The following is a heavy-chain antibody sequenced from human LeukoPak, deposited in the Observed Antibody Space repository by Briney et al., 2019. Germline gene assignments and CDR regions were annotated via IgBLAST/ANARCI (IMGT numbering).Heavy chain of an antibody. V-gene: IGHV3-30*18. Sequence: PGGSLRLSCAASRFTFSSYGMHWVRQAPGKGLEWVAVISYDGSNKYYADSVKGRFTISRDNSKNTLYLQMNSLRAEDTAVYYCAKGGTTVTTVTDYFDYWGQGTLVTVSS. CDR2: ISYDGSNK. CDR3: AKGGTTVTTVTDYFDY. J-gene: IGHJ4*02. D-gene: IGHD4-17*01. CDR1: RFTFSSYG.